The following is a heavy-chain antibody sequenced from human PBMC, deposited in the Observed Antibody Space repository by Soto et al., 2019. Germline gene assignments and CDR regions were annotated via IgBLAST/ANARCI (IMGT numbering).Heavy chain of an antibody. J-gene: IGHJ3*02. CDR3: ARDVFAGDAFDI. CDR2: TSAYNGNT. Sequence: ASVKVSCKASGYTFTSYGISWVRQAPGQGLEWMGWTSAYNGNTNYAQKLQGRVTMTTDTSTSTAYMELRSLRSDDTAVYYCARDVFAGDAFDIWGQGTMVTVSS. D-gene: IGHD3-3*01. V-gene: IGHV1-18*04. CDR1: GYTFTSYG.